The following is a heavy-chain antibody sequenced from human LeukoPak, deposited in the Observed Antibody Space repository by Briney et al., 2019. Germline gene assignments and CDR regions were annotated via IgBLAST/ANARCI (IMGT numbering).Heavy chain of an antibody. CDR3: ANIVSRKQLIDY. J-gene: IGHJ4*02. Sequence: GGSLRLSCAASGFTVSTNYMSCVRQAPGKGLEWVSGIYSGGSTYYADFVKGRFTISRGNSKNSLYLQMNNLRGEDTAVYYCANIVSRKQLIDYWGQGTLVTVSS. D-gene: IGHD2-15*01. V-gene: IGHV3-66*01. CDR2: IYSGGST. CDR1: GFTVSTNY.